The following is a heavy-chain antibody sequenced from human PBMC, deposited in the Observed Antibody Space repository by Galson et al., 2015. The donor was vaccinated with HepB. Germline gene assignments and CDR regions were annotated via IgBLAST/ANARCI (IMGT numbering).Heavy chain of an antibody. D-gene: IGHD2-2*01. Sequence: SLRLSCAASGFTFSNYSMNWVRQGPGKGLEWASSISTSGTYIYYADSVQGRFTISRDNAKNSLYLQMNGLRAEDTAMYYCARGRRCTSSSCYGGGDYWGQGTLVTVSS. CDR3: ARGRRCTSSSCYGGGDY. V-gene: IGHV3-21*01. J-gene: IGHJ4*02. CDR1: GFTFSNYS. CDR2: ISTSGTYI.